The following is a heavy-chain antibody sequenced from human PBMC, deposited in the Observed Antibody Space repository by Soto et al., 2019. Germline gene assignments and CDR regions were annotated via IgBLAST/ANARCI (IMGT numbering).Heavy chain of an antibody. V-gene: IGHV5-51*01. Sequence: GESLKISCKGSGYSFTSYWIGWVRQMPGKGLEWMGIIYPGDSDTRYSPSFQGQVTISADKSISTAYLQWSSLKASDTAMYYCERFITATSNWFDTWGQGTLVTVSS. CDR3: ERFITATSNWFDT. CDR2: IYPGDSDT. J-gene: IGHJ5*02. D-gene: IGHD1-7*01. CDR1: GYSFTSYW.